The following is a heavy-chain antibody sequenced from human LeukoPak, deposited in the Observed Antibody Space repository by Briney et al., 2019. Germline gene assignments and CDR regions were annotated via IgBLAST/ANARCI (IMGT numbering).Heavy chain of an antibody. CDR1: GYTFTGYY. CDR3: AREWLVRYYYHGMDV. J-gene: IGHJ6*02. CDR2: INPNSGGT. Sequence: GASVKVSCKAPGYTFTGYYMHWVRQAPGQGLEWMGWINPNSGGTNYAQKFQGRVTMTRDTSISTAYMELSRLRSDDTAVYYCAREWLVRYYYHGMDVWGQGTTVTVSS. V-gene: IGHV1-2*02. D-gene: IGHD6-19*01.